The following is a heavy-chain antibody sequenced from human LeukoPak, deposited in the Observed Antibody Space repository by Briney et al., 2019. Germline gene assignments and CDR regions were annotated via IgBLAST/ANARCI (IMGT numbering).Heavy chain of an antibody. CDR2: IYYSGST. D-gene: IGHD3-10*01. J-gene: IGHJ6*02. CDR3: ARGLLGEWSPLDYYYGMDV. Sequence: SETLSLTCTVSGGSISSSSYYWGWIRQPPGKGLEWIGSIYYSGSTYYNPSLKSRVTISIDTSKNQFSLKLSSVTAADTAVYYCARGLLGEWSPLDYYYGMDVWGQGTTVTVSS. CDR1: GGSISSSSYY. V-gene: IGHV4-39*01.